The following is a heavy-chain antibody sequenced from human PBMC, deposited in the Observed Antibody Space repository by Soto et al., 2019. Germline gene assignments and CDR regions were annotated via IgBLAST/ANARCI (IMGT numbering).Heavy chain of an antibody. CDR3: AKDWRSLQPDWFDP. CDR1: GFAFSGDG. Sequence: GGSLRLCCVASGFAFSGDGRSWVRQAPGKGLEWVSAISGSGGSTYYADSVKGRFTISRDNSKNTLYLQMNSLRAEDTAVYYCAKDWRSLQPDWFDPWGQGTLVTVSS. J-gene: IGHJ5*02. CDR2: ISGSGGST. V-gene: IGHV3-23*01. D-gene: IGHD4-4*01.